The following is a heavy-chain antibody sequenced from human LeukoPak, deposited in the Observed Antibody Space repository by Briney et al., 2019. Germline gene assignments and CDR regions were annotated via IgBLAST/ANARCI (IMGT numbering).Heavy chain of an antibody. V-gene: IGHV3-30*04. CDR1: GFTFSSYA. J-gene: IGHJ6*03. CDR2: ISYDGSNK. CDR3: ARDLEEGWLHSYYYYMDV. D-gene: IGHD5-24*01. Sequence: QSGGSLRLSCAASGFTFSSYAMHWVRQAPGKGLEWVAVISYDGSNKYYADSVKGRFTISRDNPKNTLYLQMNSLRAEDTAVYYCARDLEEGWLHSYYYYMDVWGKGTTVTVSS.